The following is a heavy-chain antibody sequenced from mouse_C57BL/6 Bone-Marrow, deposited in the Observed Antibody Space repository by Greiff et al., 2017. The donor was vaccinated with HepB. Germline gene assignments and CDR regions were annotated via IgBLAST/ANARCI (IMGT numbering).Heavy chain of an antibody. CDR3: ARLLLRWGYFDV. V-gene: IGHV5-4*01. CDR1: GFTFSSYA. CDR2: ISDGGSYT. D-gene: IGHD1-1*01. Sequence: EVHLVESGGGLVKPGGSLKLSCAASGFTFSSYAMSWVRQTPEKRLEWVATISDGGSYTYYPDNVKGRFTISRDNAKNNLYLQMSHLKSEDTAMYYCARLLLRWGYFDVWGTGTTVTVSS. J-gene: IGHJ1*03.